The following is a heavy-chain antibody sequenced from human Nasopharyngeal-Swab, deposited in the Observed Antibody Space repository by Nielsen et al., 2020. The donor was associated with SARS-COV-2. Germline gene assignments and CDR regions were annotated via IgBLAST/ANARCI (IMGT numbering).Heavy chain of an antibody. J-gene: IGHJ6*03. V-gene: IGHV3-11*06. Sequence: RQAPGKGLEWVSYISSSSSYTNYADSVKGRFAISRDNAKNSLYLQMNSLRAEDTAVYYCARDGLRGSYYYYMGVWGKGTTVTVSS. D-gene: IGHD3-16*01. CDR3: ARDGLRGSYYYYMGV. CDR2: ISSSSSYT.